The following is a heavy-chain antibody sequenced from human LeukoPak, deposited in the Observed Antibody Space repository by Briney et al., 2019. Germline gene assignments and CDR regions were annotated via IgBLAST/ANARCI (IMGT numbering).Heavy chain of an antibody. J-gene: IGHJ4*02. CDR3: AKWGDYDVLTGYYVSDY. CDR1: GFTFSNYA. V-gene: IGHV3-23*01. D-gene: IGHD3-9*01. Sequence: GGSLRLSCAASGFTFSNYAMSWVRQAPGKGLEWVSAITGSGGNTYYADSVKGRFTISRDNSKNTVFLQMNSLRAEDTAVYYCAKWGDYDVLTGYYVSDYWGEGTLVSVSS. CDR2: ITGSGGNT.